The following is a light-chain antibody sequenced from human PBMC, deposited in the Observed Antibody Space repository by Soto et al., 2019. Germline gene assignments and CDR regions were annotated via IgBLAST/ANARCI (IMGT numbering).Light chain of an antibody. J-gene: IGKJ5*01. V-gene: IGKV3-20*01. CDR1: QFASSRS. Sequence: EIPLTQSPGTLSLSPGESATLLCRASQFASSRSLAWYQQKPGQAPRLLIYGASNRATGIPGRFSASGSGTDFTLTITPLEPEDSAVYFCQQYGNSPITFGQGTRLDIK. CDR3: QQYGNSPIT. CDR2: GAS.